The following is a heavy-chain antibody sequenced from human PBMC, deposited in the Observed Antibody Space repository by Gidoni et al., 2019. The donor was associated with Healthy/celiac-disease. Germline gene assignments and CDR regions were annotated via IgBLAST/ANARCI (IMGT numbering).Heavy chain of an antibody. CDR2: INPNSGGT. J-gene: IGHJ4*02. CDR1: GYTFTGYY. V-gene: IGHV1-2*02. Sequence: QVQLVQSGAEVKKPGASVKVSCKASGYTFTGYYMPWVRQAPGQGLEWMGWINPNSGGTNYAQKFQGRVTMTRDTSISTAYMELSRLRSDDTAVYYCAREYAIAAAGNSLKSYYFDYWGQGTLVTVSS. CDR3: AREYAIAAAGNSLKSYYFDY. D-gene: IGHD6-13*01.